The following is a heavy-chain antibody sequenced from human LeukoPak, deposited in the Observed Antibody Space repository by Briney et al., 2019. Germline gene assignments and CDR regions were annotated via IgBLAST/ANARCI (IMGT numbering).Heavy chain of an antibody. CDR1: GFTFSSYA. Sequence: GGSLRLSCAASGFTFSSYAMSWVRQAPGKGLEWVSAISGSGGSTYYADSVKGRFTISRDNSKNTLYLQMNSLRAEDTAVYYCAKVGGIAAARSYAFDIWGQGTMVTVSS. V-gene: IGHV3-23*01. J-gene: IGHJ3*02. CDR2: ISGSGGST. D-gene: IGHD6-13*01. CDR3: AKVGGIAAARSYAFDI.